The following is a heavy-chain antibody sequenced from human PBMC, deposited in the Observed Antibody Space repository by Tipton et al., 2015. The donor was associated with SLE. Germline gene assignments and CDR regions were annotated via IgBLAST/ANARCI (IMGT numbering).Heavy chain of an antibody. J-gene: IGHJ3*02. CDR2: INPGVDTT. CDR3: ARKRVEAAGSVFAAYDI. CDR1: GYTFTRYY. D-gene: IGHD6-13*01. V-gene: IGHV1-46*01. Sequence: QLVQSGAEVKKPGASVKVSCKASGYTFTRYYIHWVRQAPGQGLEWMGIINPGVDTTTYTQNFQGRVTMTRDTSTNTVHMEVSSLRSEDTAVYYCARKRVEAAGSVFAAYDIWGQGTMFTVSS.